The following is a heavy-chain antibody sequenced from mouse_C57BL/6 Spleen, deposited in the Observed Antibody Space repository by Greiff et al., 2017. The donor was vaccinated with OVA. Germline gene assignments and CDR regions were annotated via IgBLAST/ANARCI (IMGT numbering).Heavy chain of an antibody. D-gene: IGHD1-1*01. CDR1: GFNIKDDY. Sequence: VQLQQSGAELVRPGASVKLSCTASGFNIKDDYMHWVKQRPEQGLEWIGWIDPENGDTEYASKFQGKATITADTSSNTAYLQLSSLTSEDSAVYYCAREVLLLRKGYYFDYWGQGTTLTVSS. CDR3: AREVLLLRKGYYFDY. CDR2: IDPENGDT. J-gene: IGHJ2*01. V-gene: IGHV14-4*01.